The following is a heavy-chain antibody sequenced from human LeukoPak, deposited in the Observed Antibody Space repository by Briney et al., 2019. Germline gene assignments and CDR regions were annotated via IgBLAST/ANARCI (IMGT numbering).Heavy chain of an antibody. CDR1: GFTFSSNE. CDR3: ASSFGMDL. CDR2: ITSSGSTI. D-gene: IGHD3-16*02. Sequence: GGSLRLSCTASGFTFSSNEMNWVRQAPGKGLEWVSYITSSGSTIYYADSVKGRFTISRDNAKNSLYLQMNSLRAEDTAVYYCASSFGMDLWGQGTTVTVSS. J-gene: IGHJ6*02. V-gene: IGHV3-48*03.